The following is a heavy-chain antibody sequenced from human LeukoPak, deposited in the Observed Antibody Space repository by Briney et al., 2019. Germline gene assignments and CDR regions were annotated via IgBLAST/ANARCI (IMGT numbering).Heavy chain of an antibody. D-gene: IGHD1-26*01. Sequence: SETLSLTCTVSGGSISTTSYFWGWVRQPPGKGLEWIGGVYYNGSTYYIPSLKSRATISLDTSKNQFSLNLSSVTAADTAVYYCAGEVGGSWFDPWGLGTLVTVSS. CDR1: GGSISTTSYF. J-gene: IGHJ5*02. V-gene: IGHV4-39*02. CDR3: AGEVGGSWFDP. CDR2: VYYNGST.